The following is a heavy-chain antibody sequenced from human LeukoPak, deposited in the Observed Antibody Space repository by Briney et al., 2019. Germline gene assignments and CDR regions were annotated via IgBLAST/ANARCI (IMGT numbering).Heavy chain of an antibody. J-gene: IGHJ6*04. Sequence: SGGSLRLPCAASGFTFSSYEMNWVRQAPGKGLEWVSYISSNGSTIYYADSVKGRFTISRDNAKNSLYLQMNSLRAEDTAVYYCAELGITMIGGVWGKGTTVTISS. CDR2: ISSNGSTI. D-gene: IGHD3-10*02. CDR1: GFTFSSYE. V-gene: IGHV3-48*03. CDR3: AELGITMIGGV.